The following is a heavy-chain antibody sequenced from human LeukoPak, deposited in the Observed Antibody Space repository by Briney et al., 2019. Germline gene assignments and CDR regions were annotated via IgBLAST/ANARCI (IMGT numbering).Heavy chain of an antibody. CDR1: GGSISSGGYS. D-gene: IGHD2-2*01. Sequence: SQTLSLTCAVSGGSISSGGYSWSWIRQPPGKGLEWIGYIYHSGSTYYNPSLKSRVTISVDRSKNQFSLKLSSVTAADTAVYYCARVYCSSTSCPREWFWFDPWGQGTLVTVSS. CDR2: IYHSGST. CDR3: ARVYCSSTSCPREWFWFDP. J-gene: IGHJ5*02. V-gene: IGHV4-30-2*01.